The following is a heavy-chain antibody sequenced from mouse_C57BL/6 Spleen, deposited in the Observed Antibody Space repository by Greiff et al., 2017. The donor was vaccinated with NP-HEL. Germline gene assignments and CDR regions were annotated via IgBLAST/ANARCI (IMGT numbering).Heavy chain of an antibody. CDR3: GRPSITKVVAAGYWDFDV. J-gene: IGHJ1*03. Sequence: VQLQQSGAELARPGASVKLSCKASGYTFTSYGISWVKQRTGQGLEWIGEIYPRSGNTYYNEKFKGKATLTADKSSSTASMELRSLTSEDSAVYFCGRPSITKVVAAGYWDFDVWGTGTTVTVSS. CDR2: IYPRSGNT. D-gene: IGHD1-1*01. V-gene: IGHV1-81*01. CDR1: GYTFTSYG.